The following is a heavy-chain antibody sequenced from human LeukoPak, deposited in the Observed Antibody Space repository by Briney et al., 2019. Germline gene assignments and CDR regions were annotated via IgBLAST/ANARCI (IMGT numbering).Heavy chain of an antibody. V-gene: IGHV4-59*01. CDR1: GGSISSYY. CDR3: AGSRDGYNYV. D-gene: IGHD5-24*01. Sequence: SETLSLTCTVSGGSISSYYWSWIRQPPGKGLEWIGYIYYSGNTNYNPSLKSRVTISVDTSKNQFSLKLSSVTAADTAVYYCAGSRDGYNYVWGQGTLVTVSS. J-gene: IGHJ4*02. CDR2: IYYSGNT.